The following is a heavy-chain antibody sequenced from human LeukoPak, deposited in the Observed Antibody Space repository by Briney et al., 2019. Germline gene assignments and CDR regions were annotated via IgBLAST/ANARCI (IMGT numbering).Heavy chain of an antibody. CDR3: ARGFRGSHPQNYYYYYMDV. V-gene: IGHV1-69*05. Sequence: GSSVKVSCKASGGTVSNYTITWVRQAPGQGLEWMGGIIPLFHAANYAREFRGRVTITTDESRSTAYMELNNLKSDDTAVYYCARGFRGSHPQNYYYYYMDVWGKGTTVIVSS. J-gene: IGHJ6*03. CDR1: GGTVSNYT. D-gene: IGHD3-10*01. CDR2: IIPLFHAA.